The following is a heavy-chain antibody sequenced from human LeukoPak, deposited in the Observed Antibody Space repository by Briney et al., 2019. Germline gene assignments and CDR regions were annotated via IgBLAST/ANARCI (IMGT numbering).Heavy chain of an antibody. CDR3: AKGGSCNWWRFDF. CDR2: ITSGGST. D-gene: IGHD2-15*01. Sequence: PGGSLRLSCAASGFTFNNYAMSWIRQAPGKGLEWVSAITSGGSTYYADSVKGHFTISRHNSKNTLYLQMNSLRADDTAVYYCAKGGSCNWWRFDFWGQGTLVTVSS. CDR1: GFTFNNYA. J-gene: IGHJ4*02. V-gene: IGHV3-23*01.